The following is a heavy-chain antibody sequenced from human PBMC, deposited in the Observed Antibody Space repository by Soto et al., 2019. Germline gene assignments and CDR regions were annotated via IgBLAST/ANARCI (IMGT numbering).Heavy chain of an antibody. D-gene: IGHD3-16*01. CDR2: ISAYNGNT. CDR1: GYTFTSYG. J-gene: IGHJ6*02. Sequence: VKVSCKASGYTFTSYGISWVRQAPGQGLEWMGWISAYNGNTNYAQKLQGRVTMTTDTSTSTAYMELRSLRSGDTAVYYCARRGEGMATIEAHYGMDVWGQGTTVTVSS. V-gene: IGHV1-18*04. CDR3: ARRGEGMATIEAHYGMDV.